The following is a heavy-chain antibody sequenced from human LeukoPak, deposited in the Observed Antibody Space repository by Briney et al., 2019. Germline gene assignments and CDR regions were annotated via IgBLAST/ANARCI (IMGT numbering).Heavy chain of an antibody. CDR2: ISSSGTYT. J-gene: IGHJ4*02. V-gene: IGHV3-11*06. D-gene: IGHD6-13*01. CDR1: GFTFSDYY. CDR3: ARSKQQLAVDY. Sequence: PGGSLRLSCAASGFTFSDYYMSWIRQAPGKGLERLSYISSSGTYTNYADSVKGRFTISRDNAKNAVYLQMNSLRAEDTALYYCARSKQQLAVDYWGQGALVTVSS.